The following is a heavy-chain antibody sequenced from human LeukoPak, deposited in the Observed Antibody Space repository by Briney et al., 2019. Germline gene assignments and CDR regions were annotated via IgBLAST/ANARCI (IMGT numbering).Heavy chain of an antibody. Sequence: PSETLSLTCTVSGGSISRYYWSWIRQPAGKGLQWIGRIYGSGSTTYNPSLKSRLTMSVDTSKNQFSLKLSSMTAADTAIYYCATPAGSGWFYFDYWGQGILVTVSS. CDR3: ATPAGSGWFYFDY. CDR2: IYGSGST. CDR1: GGSISRYY. J-gene: IGHJ4*02. D-gene: IGHD6-19*01. V-gene: IGHV4-4*07.